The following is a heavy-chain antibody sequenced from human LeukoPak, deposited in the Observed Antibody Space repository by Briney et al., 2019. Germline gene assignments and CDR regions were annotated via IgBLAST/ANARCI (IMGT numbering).Heavy chain of an antibody. Sequence: SETLSLTCTVPGGSVSSGSYYWSWIRQPPGKGLEWIGYIYYSRSTNYNPSLKSRVTISVDTSKNQFSLKLSSVNAADTAVYYCASVLTGYYHFDYWGQGTLVTVSS. CDR3: ASVLTGYYHFDY. CDR1: GGSVSSGSYY. D-gene: IGHD3-9*01. V-gene: IGHV4-61*01. CDR2: IYYSRST. J-gene: IGHJ4*02.